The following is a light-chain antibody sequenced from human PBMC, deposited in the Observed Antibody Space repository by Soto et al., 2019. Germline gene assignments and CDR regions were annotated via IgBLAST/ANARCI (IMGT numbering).Light chain of an antibody. CDR3: QLYCSSPRWT. CDR2: GAS. Sequence: EIVLTQSPGTLSLSPGERATLSCRASQSVSSSYLAWYQQKPGQAPRLLSYGASSRATGIPDRFSGSGSGTDFTPTTSRLEHEEFAVYYCQLYCSSPRWTFGQGTKVDIK. CDR1: QSVSSSY. V-gene: IGKV3-20*01. J-gene: IGKJ1*01.